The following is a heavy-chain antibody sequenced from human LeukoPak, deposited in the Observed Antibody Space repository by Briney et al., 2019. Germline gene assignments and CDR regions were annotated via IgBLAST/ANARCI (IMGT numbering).Heavy chain of an antibody. J-gene: IGHJ5*02. D-gene: IGHD1-26*01. CDR3: ARHFPAGPHIVGNWFDP. CDR2: IYYSGST. V-gene: IGHV4-61*05. CDR1: GGSISSSSYY. Sequence: SETLSLTCTVSGGSISSSSYYWGWIRQPPGKGLEWIGYIYYSGSTNYNPSLKSRVTISVDTSKSQFSLKLSSVTAADTAVYYCARHFPAGPHIVGNWFDPWGQGTLVTVSS.